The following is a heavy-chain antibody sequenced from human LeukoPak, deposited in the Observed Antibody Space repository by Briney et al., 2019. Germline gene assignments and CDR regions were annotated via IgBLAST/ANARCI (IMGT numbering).Heavy chain of an antibody. Sequence: GRSLRLSCAASGFTFSSYGMHWVRQAPGKGLEWVAVISYDGSNKYYADSVKGRFTISRDNSKNTLYLQMNSLRAEDTAVYYCAKGVSGWYFDYWGQGTLVTVSS. J-gene: IGHJ4*02. D-gene: IGHD6-19*01. CDR3: AKGVSGWYFDY. CDR1: GFTFSSYG. CDR2: ISYDGSNK. V-gene: IGHV3-30*18.